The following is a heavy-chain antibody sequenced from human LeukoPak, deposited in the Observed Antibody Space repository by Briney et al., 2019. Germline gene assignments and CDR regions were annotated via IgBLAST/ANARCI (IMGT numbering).Heavy chain of an antibody. D-gene: IGHD6-13*01. V-gene: IGHV3-11*01. CDR3: ARRTYSSSWTPYYFDY. Sequence: GGSLRLSCAASGFTFSDYYMSWIRQAPGKGLEWVSYISSSGSTIYYADSVKGRFTISRDNAKNSLYLQMNSLRAEDTAVYYCARRTYSSSWTPYYFDYWGQGTLVTVSS. CDR2: ISSSGSTI. J-gene: IGHJ4*02. CDR1: GFTFSDYY.